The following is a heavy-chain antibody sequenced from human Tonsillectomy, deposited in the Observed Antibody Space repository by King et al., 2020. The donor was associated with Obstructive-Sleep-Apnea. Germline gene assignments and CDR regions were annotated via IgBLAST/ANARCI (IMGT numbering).Heavy chain of an antibody. V-gene: IGHV4-39*07. Sequence: QLQESGPGLVKPSETLSLTCTVSGGSISSSDTYWGWIRQPPGKGLEWIGGIYYRGSTYYNPSLNSRVTLSLDTSKNHFSLRLSSVIAADTAVYYCVREDYGDFECAYWGQGTLVTVSS. D-gene: IGHD4-17*01. J-gene: IGHJ4*02. CDR2: IYYRGST. CDR3: VREDYGDFECAY. CDR1: GGSISSSDTY.